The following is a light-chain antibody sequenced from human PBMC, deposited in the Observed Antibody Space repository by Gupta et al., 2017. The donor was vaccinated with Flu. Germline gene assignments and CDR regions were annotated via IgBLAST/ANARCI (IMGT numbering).Light chain of an antibody. CDR1: SLRNSY. CDR2: AKN. V-gene: IGLV3-19*01. CDR3: NSRDSTDNHQAV. Sequence: SSQLTQHPAVSVALGQTVRLTCQRDSLRNSYARRYQQKPGQAPVLVIYAKNIRPSGIPDRFSDSSSGNTAALTITGAQAEDEADYYCNSRDSTDNHQAVFGGGTKLTVL. J-gene: IGLJ2*01.